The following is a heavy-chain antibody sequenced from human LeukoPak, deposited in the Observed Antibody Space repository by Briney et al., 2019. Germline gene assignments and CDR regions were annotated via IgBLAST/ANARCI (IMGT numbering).Heavy chain of an antibody. D-gene: IGHD2-15*01. CDR2: IKSKTDGGTT. J-gene: IGHJ5*02. CDR1: GFTFSNAW. Sequence: ETGGSLRLSCAASGFTFSNAWMSWVRQAPGKGLEWVGRIKSKTDGGTTDYAAPVKGRFTISRDDSKNTLYLQMNSLKTEDTAVYYCTTALDIVVVVAATRFDPWGQGTLVTVYS. CDR3: TTALDIVVVVAATRFDP. V-gene: IGHV3-15*01.